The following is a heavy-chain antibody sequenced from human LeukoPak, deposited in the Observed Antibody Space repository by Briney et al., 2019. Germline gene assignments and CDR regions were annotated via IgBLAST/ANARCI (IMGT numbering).Heavy chain of an antibody. Sequence: KPSETLSLTCTVSGGSIGSYYWRWIRQPAGKGLEWIGRIYTSEGTVHNPSLKSRVTMSVDTSKNQFSLKLSSVTAADTAVYYCARGVFYYDTSGRGYYFDYWGQGTLVTVSS. CDR1: GGSIGSYY. CDR2: IYTSEGT. CDR3: ARGVFYYDTSGRGYYFDY. D-gene: IGHD3-22*01. V-gene: IGHV4-4*07. J-gene: IGHJ4*02.